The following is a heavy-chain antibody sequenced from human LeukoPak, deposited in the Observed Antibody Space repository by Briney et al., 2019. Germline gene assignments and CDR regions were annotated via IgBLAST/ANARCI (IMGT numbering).Heavy chain of an antibody. Sequence: PSETLSLTCTVSGGSISSYYWSWIRQPPGKGLEWIGYFYYSGSTNYNPSLKSRVTISVDTSKNQFSLKLSSVTAADTAVYYCAKREWEYNWFDPWGQGTLVTVSS. V-gene: IGHV4-59*01. J-gene: IGHJ5*02. CDR2: FYYSGST. D-gene: IGHD1-26*01. CDR1: GGSISSYY. CDR3: AKREWEYNWFDP.